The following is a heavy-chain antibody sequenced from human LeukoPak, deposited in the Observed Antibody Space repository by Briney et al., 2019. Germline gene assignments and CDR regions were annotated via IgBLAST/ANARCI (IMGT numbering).Heavy chain of an antibody. Sequence: GGSLRLSCAASGCTFSNYAMHWVRQAPGKGLEWVAVISYDGSNKYYAESVKGRFTVSRDNSKNTLYLQMNSLRAEDTAVYYCAREEDYVSRFLQWPGVDFWGQGTLVTVSS. CDR2: ISYDGSNK. D-gene: IGHD3-3*01. CDR3: AREEDYVSRFLQWPGVDF. CDR1: GCTFSNYA. J-gene: IGHJ4*02. V-gene: IGHV3-30-3*01.